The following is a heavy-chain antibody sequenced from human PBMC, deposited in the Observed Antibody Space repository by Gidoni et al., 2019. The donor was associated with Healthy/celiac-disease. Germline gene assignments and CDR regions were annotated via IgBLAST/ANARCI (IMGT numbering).Heavy chain of an antibody. CDR3: ARDCSGGSCYPDYYYYGMDV. D-gene: IGHD2-15*01. J-gene: IGHJ6*02. V-gene: IGHV4-4*02. CDR2: IYHSGST. CDR1: GGAISRSDW. Sequence: QVQLQKSSPGLVKPSGTLSLTCAVSGGAISRSDWWRWVRQPPGKGLEWTGEIYHSGSTTYNPSLKLRVTISVDKSKNQFSLKLSSVTAADTAVYYCARDCSGGSCYPDYYYYGMDVWGQGTTVTVSS.